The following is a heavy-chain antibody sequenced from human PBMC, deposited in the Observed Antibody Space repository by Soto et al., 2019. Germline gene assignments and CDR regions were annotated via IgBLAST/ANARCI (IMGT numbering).Heavy chain of an antibody. CDR2: ISPYNGNT. V-gene: IGHV1-18*01. J-gene: IGHJ4*02. Sequence: ASVKVSCKTSGYTFNSYGISWVRQAPGQGLEWMGWISPYNGNTNYAHEFQGRVTMTTDTSTSTAYMEVRSLRSDDTAVYYCARDIVVVPAATPSFVDYWGQGTLVTVSS. D-gene: IGHD2-2*02. CDR3: ARDIVVVPAATPSFVDY. CDR1: GYTFNSYG.